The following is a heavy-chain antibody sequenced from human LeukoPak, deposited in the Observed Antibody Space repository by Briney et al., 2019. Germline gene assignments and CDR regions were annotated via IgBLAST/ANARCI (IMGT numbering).Heavy chain of an antibody. CDR3: ARGPNKSDGGNSGSAWFDP. Sequence: GASVKLSCKASVYTFTTYDINWVRQATGQGLEWMGWMNPNSGNTGYAQKFQGRVTMTGNTSISTAYMELSSLRSEDTAVYYCARGPNKSDGGNSGSAWFDPWGQGTLVTVSS. V-gene: IGHV1-8*01. J-gene: IGHJ5*02. CDR1: VYTFTTYD. D-gene: IGHD4-23*01. CDR2: MNPNSGNT.